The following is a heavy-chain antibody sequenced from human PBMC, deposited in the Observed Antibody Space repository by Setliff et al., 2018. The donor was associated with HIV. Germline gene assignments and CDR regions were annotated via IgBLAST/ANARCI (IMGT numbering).Heavy chain of an antibody. CDR2: IYHSGIT. Sequence: SETLSLTCSVSGGSISSTSYYWGWIRQPPGKGLEWIGSIYHSGITYYNSSLKSRVTISVDTSKNQFSLNLTSVTAADTAVYYCAREPRVRGTLDFWGQGTLVTVSS. CDR1: GGSISSTSYY. CDR3: AREPRVRGTLDF. J-gene: IGHJ4*02. D-gene: IGHD2-15*01. V-gene: IGHV4-39*07.